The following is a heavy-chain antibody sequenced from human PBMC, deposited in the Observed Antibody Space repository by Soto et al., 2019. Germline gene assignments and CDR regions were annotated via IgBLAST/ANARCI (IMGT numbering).Heavy chain of an antibody. V-gene: IGHV1-18*01. Sequence: ASVKVSCKASGYTFTSYGSSWVRQAHGQGLERMGWISANNGNTNYAKKLKGRVTMTTDTSTSTPYRELRSLRSDDTAVYYCARDDSSGYYPLDYWGQGTLVTVSS. CDR2: ISANNGNT. CDR3: ARDDSSGYYPLDY. D-gene: IGHD3-22*01. J-gene: IGHJ4*02. CDR1: GYTFTSYG.